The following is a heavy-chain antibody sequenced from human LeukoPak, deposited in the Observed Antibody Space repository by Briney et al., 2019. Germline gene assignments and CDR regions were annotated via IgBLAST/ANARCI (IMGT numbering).Heavy chain of an antibody. V-gene: IGHV4-59*08. J-gene: IGHJ4*02. D-gene: IGHD6-13*01. CDR3: ARYSSSWYYDSSGPLDY. CDR2: IYYSGST. Sequence: PSETLSLTCTVSGGSISSYYWSWVRQPPGKGLEWVGYIYYSGSTNYNPSLKSRVTISVDTSNNQFSLKLSSVTAADTAVYYCARYSSSWYYDSSGPLDYWGQGTLVTVSS. CDR1: GGSISSYY.